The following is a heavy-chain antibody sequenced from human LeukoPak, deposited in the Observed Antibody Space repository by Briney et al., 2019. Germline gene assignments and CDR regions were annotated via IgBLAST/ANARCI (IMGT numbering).Heavy chain of an antibody. Sequence: SETLSLTCAVYGGSFSGYYWNWIRQPPGKGLEWIGEINHSGRNNYNPSLKSRVTISVDTSKNQFSLKLTSVTAAVTAVYYCARGRMAAAATRGDYLDYWGQGTLVTVSS. CDR1: GGSFSGYY. J-gene: IGHJ4*02. D-gene: IGHD6-13*01. V-gene: IGHV4-34*01. CDR2: INHSGRN. CDR3: ARGRMAAAATRGDYLDY.